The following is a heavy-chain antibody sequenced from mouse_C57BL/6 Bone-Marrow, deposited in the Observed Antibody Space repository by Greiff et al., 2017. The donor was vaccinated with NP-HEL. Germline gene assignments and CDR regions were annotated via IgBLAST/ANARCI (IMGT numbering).Heavy chain of an antibody. CDR2: IDPNSGGT. V-gene: IGHV1-72*01. CDR1: GYTFTSYW. J-gene: IGHJ4*01. D-gene: IGHD2-4*01. CDR3: ARLGSYYDYDWAFYYAMDY. Sequence: QVQLQQPGAELVKPGASVKLSCKASGYTFTSYWMHWVKQRPGRGLEWIGRIDPNSGGTKYNEKFESKATLTVDKPSSTAYMQLSSLTSEDSAVYYCARLGSYYDYDWAFYYAMDYWGQGTSVTVSS.